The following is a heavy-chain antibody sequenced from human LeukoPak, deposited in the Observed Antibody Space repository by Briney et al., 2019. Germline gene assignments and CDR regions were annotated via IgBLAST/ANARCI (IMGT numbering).Heavy chain of an antibody. CDR2: ISGSGGGT. D-gene: IGHD2-15*01. Sequence: GGSLRLSCAASGFTFTSYAMSWVRQAPGKGLEWVSVISGSGGGTQYADSVKGRFTISRDNSRNTLYLQMNSLRAEDTAIYYCASTFPYCGGGSCALGGQGTLVTVSS. CDR3: ASTFPYCGGGSCAL. CDR1: GFTFTSYA. J-gene: IGHJ4*02. V-gene: IGHV3-23*01.